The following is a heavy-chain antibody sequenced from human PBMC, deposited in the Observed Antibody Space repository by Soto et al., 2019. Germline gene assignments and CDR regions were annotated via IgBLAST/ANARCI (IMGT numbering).Heavy chain of an antibody. CDR2: VTHSGTA. V-gene: IGHV4-30-2*01. Sequence: KTSETLSLTCAVSGGSIDSGAFSLSWIRQPPGKGLEWIGYVTHSGTAYSIPSLNGRLTLSVDSSQTQFSLKLTSVTAADSAFYYCSMIHWEQSSLDYWGRGILVTVSS. J-gene: IGHJ4*02. D-gene: IGHD6-19*01. CDR3: SMIHWEQSSLDY. CDR1: GGSIDSGAFS.